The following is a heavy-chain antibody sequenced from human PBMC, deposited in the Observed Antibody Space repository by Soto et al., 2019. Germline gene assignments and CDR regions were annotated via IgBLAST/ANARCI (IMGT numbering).Heavy chain of an antibody. CDR2: ISGSGGST. J-gene: IGHJ4*02. V-gene: IGHV3-23*01. CDR1: GFTFSSYA. CDR3: AKDLLDYDSSGCLDY. Sequence: GGSLRLSCAASGFTFSSYAMSWVRQAPGKGLERVSAISGSGGSTYYADSVKGRFTISRDNSKNTLYLQMNSLRAEDTAVYYCAKDLLDYDSSGCLDYWGQGTLVTVSS. D-gene: IGHD3-22*01.